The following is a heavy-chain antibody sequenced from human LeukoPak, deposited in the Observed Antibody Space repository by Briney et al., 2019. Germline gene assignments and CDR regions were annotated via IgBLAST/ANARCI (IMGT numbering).Heavy chain of an antibody. CDR2: IYPGDSDT. CDR3: ARLSQQLEYFDY. CDR1: GYGFTSYW. Sequence: GESLRISCKGSGYGFTSYWIGWVRQMPGKGLEWMGIIYPGDSDTRYSPSFQGQVTISADKSISTAYLRWSSLKASDTAMYYCARLSQQLEYFDYWGQGTLVTVSS. D-gene: IGHD6-13*01. V-gene: IGHV5-51*01. J-gene: IGHJ4*02.